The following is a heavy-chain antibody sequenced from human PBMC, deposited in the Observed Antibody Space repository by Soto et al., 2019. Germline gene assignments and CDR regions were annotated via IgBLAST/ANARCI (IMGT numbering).Heavy chain of an antibody. J-gene: IGHJ2*01. CDR3: ERKVLGSTSRPDWWYFDL. CDR2: ISGGGDRT. D-gene: IGHD2-2*01. Sequence: EVQLLESGGGLVQPGGSLRLSCVGSGFTFINYAMNWVRQTPGEGLEWVSGISGGGDRTFDADSVKDRFTISRDNSKNTVNLHMNSLRADDTAVYYCERKVLGSTSRPDWWYFDLWGRGTLVTVSS. V-gene: IGHV3-23*01. CDR1: GFTFINYA.